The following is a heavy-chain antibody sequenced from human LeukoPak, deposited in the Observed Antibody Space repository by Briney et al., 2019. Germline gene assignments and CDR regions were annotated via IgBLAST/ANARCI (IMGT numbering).Heavy chain of an antibody. J-gene: IGHJ4*02. CDR3: ARDRPYSGNDYPDYFDY. Sequence: SGKVSCKASGGTFSSYAISWVRQAPGQGLEWMGGIIPIFGTANYAQKFQGRVTITTDESTSTAYMELSSLRSEDTAVYYCARDRPYSGNDYPDYFDYWGQGTLLTVSS. V-gene: IGHV1-69*05. D-gene: IGHD5-12*01. CDR1: GGTFSSYA. CDR2: IIPIFGTA.